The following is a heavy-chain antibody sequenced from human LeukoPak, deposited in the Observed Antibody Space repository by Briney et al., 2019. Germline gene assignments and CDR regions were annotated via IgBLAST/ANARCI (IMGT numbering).Heavy chain of an antibody. CDR1: GGSLSGYY. D-gene: IGHD3-10*01. CDR2: INHSGST. CDR3: ARGSNQGSIDY. J-gene: IGHJ4*02. Sequence: SETLSLTCAVYGGSLSGYYWSWIRQPPGKGLEWIGEINHSGSTNYNPSLKSRVTISVDTSKNQFSLKLSSVTAADTAVYYCARGSNQGSIDYWGQGTLVTVSS. V-gene: IGHV4-34*01.